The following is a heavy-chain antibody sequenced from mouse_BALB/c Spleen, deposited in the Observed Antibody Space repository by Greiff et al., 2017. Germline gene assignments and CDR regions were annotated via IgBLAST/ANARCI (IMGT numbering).Heavy chain of an antibody. CDR2: IWAGGST. CDR1: GFSLTSYG. J-gene: IGHJ4*01. D-gene: IGHD3-2*01. Sequence: VQLQQSGPGLVAPSQSLSITCTVSGFSLTSYGVHWVRQSPGKGLEWLGVIWAGGSTNYNSALMSRLSISKDNSKSQVFLKMNSLQTDDTAMYYCARDRGQLGLPHYYAMDYWGQGTSVTVSS. V-gene: IGHV2-9*02. CDR3: ARDRGQLGLPHYYAMDY.